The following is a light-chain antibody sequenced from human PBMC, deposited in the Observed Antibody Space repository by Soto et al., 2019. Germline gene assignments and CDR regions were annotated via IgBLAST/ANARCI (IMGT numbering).Light chain of an antibody. J-gene: IGKJ4*01. CDR2: LGS. Sequence: DIVMTQSPLSLPVTPGEPASISCRSSQSLLHSNGYNYLDWYLQKPGQSPQLLIYLGSNRASGVPDRFSGSGSCTDFTLKISRVEAEDVGVSYCMQALQTPRTFGGGTNVEIK. V-gene: IGKV2-28*01. CDR3: MQALQTPRT. CDR1: QSLLHSNGYNY.